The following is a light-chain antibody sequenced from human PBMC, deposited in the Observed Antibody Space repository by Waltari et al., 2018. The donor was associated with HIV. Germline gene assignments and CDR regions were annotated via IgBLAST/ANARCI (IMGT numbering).Light chain of an antibody. Sequence: SYVLTQPPSVSVAPGQTARITCGGNNIGSKSVHWYQQKPGQAPVLVVDDDGDRPSGIPERFAGANSGNTATLTISRVEAGDEADYYCQVWDSSSDHTRVFGGGTKLTVL. CDR2: DDG. V-gene: IGLV3-21*02. CDR3: QVWDSSSDHTRV. CDR1: NIGSKS. J-gene: IGLJ2*01.